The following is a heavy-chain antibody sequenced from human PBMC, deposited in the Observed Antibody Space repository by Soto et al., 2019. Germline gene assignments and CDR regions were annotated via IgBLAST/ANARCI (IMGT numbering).Heavy chain of an antibody. V-gene: IGHV4-39*01. CDR3: VRYGNVPARPLYYYGMDV. Sequence: PSETLSLTCRVSGDSISGTNYYCGWIRQPPGKGLEWVGTVFYSGSTYYSPSLKGRVTISLDKPRNLFSLSVTSVTAAATAVYSCVRYGNVPARPLYYYGMDVWGQGTPGT. J-gene: IGHJ6*02. D-gene: IGHD6-6*01. CDR1: GDSISGTNYY. CDR2: VFYSGST.